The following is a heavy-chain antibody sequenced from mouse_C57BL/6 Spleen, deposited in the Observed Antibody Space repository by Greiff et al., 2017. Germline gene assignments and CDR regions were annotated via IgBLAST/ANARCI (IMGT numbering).Heavy chain of an antibody. V-gene: IGHV1-55*01. D-gene: IGHD2-4*01. CDR2: IYPGSGST. CDR3: ARFADFDYYAMDY. CDR1: GYTFTSYW. J-gene: IGHJ4*01. Sequence: QVQLQQPGAELVKPGASVKMSCKASGYTFTSYWITWVKQRPGQGLEWIGDIYPGSGSTNYNEKFKSKATLTVDTSSSTAYMPLSSLTSEDSAVYYCARFADFDYYAMDYWGQGTSVTVSS.